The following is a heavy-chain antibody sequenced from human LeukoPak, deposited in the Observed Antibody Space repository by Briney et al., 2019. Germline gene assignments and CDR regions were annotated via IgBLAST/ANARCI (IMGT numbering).Heavy chain of an antibody. V-gene: IGHV3-21*01. CDR2: ISSSSSYI. J-gene: IGHJ4*02. CDR3: ARLSAFWSGYYPSTDY. CDR1: GFTFSSYN. D-gene: IGHD3-3*01. Sequence: GGSLRLFCAASGFTFSSYNMNWLRQSPGKGLEWVSSISSSSSYIYYADSVKGRFTISRDNAKNSLYLQMNSLRAEDTAVYYCARLSAFWSGYYPSTDYWGQGTLVTVSS.